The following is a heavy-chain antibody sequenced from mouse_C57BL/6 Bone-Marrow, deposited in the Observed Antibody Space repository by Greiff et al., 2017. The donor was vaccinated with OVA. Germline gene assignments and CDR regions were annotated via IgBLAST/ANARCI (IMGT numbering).Heavy chain of an antibody. D-gene: IGHD3-2*02. J-gene: IGHJ3*01. CDR1: GFTFSDYG. V-gene: IGHV5-17*01. CDR2: ISSGSSTI. CDR3: ARRRAAQAAWFAY. Sequence: EVQRVESGGGLVKPGGSLKLSCAASGFTFSDYGMHWVRQAPEKGLEWVAYISSGSSTIYYADTVKGRFTISRDNAKNTLFLQMTSLRSEDTAMYYCARRRAAQAAWFAYWGQGTLVTVSA.